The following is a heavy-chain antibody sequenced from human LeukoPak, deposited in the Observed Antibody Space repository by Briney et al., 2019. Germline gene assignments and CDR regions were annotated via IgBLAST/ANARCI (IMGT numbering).Heavy chain of an antibody. V-gene: IGHV4-59*01. J-gene: IGHJ3*01. D-gene: IGHD5/OR15-5a*01. CDR1: GRPISSFY. Sequence: PWEPLSLTCTVSGRPISSFYWIWIPQPPGKGLEYIGYISYSVTTSYDPSLKSRVTISVDTSKNQFSLKLTSVTAADTAVYYCARDKGLPQAFDLWGQGTMVTVSS. CDR2: ISYSVTT. CDR3: ARDKGLPQAFDL.